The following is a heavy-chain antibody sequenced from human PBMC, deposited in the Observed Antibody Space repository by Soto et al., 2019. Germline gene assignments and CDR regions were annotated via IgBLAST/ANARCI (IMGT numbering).Heavy chain of an antibody. CDR1: GYTFTGYY. CDR2: INPNSGGT. J-gene: IGHJ4*02. V-gene: IGHV1-2*02. D-gene: IGHD3-22*01. CDR3: ARVHEQYYYDSSGPFDY. Sequence: AASVKVSCKASGYTFTGYYMHWVRQAPGQGLEWMGWINPNSGGTNYAQKFQGRVTMTRDTSISTAYMELSRLRSDDTAVYYCARVHEQYYYDSSGPFDYWGQGTLVTVSS.